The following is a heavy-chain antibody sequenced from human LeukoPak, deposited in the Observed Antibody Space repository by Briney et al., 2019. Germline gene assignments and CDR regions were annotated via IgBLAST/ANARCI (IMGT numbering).Heavy chain of an antibody. CDR1: GFTFSSYE. D-gene: IGHD3-3*01. V-gene: IGHV3-48*03. Sequence: GGSLRLSCAASGFTFSSYEMNWVRQAPGKGLEWVSYISSSGSTIYYADSVKGRFPISRDNAKNSLYLQMNSLRAEDTAVYYCARDGIFVFDSRFLEWLPQNYYYGMDVWGQGTTVTVSS. CDR3: ARDGIFVFDSRFLEWLPQNYYYGMDV. J-gene: IGHJ6*02. CDR2: ISSSGSTI.